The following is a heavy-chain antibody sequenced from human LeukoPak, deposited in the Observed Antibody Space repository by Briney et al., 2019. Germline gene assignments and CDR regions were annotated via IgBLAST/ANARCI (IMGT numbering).Heavy chain of an antibody. CDR3: ARHYYDSSGYLRAFDY. CDR1: GGSINAYY. J-gene: IGHJ4*02. CDR2: IYSSGST. Sequence: PSETLSLTCTVSGGSINAYYWHWIRQPAGKGLEWIGRIYSSGSTDYNPSLKSRVTMSVDTSKNQFSLKPSSVTTADTAVYYCARHYYDSSGYLRAFDYLGQGTLVTVSS. V-gene: IGHV4-4*07. D-gene: IGHD3-22*01.